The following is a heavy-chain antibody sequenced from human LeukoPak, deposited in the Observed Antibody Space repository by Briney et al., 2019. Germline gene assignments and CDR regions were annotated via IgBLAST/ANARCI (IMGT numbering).Heavy chain of an antibody. CDR3: ARAPRFLEWFLDY. CDR1: GSTFSRFT. J-gene: IGHJ4*02. CDR2: IIPIFGTA. V-gene: IGHV1-69*13. Sequence: SVTVSCKAYGSTFSRFTISWVRQAPGQGLEWMGGIIPIFGTANYAQKFQGRFTITADESTSTAYMELSSLRSEDTAVYYCARAPRFLEWFLDYWGQGTLVTVSS. D-gene: IGHD3-3*01.